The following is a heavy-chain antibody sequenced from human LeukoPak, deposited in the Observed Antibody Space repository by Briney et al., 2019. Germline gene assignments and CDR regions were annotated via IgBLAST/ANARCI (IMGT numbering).Heavy chain of an antibody. V-gene: IGHV4-4*02. CDR1: GGSISRTNW. Sequence: SETLSLTCDVSGGSISRTNWWSWVRQSPGQGLEWIGEISLSGRTNYNPSLQSRVTMSLDESKNQFSLKLSSVTAADTAVYYCAREGTAGTNLNWFDPWGQGTLVTVSS. CDR3: AREGTAGTNLNWFDP. D-gene: IGHD1-1*01. J-gene: IGHJ5*02. CDR2: ISLSGRT.